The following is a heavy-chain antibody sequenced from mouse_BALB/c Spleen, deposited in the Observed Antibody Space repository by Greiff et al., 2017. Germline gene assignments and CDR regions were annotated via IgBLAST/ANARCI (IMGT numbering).Heavy chain of an antibody. Sequence: VQLQQSGPELVKPGASVKISCKASGYSFTGYFMNWVMQSHGKSLEWIGRINPYNGDTFYNQKFKGKATLTVDKSSSTAHMELRSLASEDSAVYYCAREATASAWFADWGQGTLVTVSA. J-gene: IGHJ3*01. V-gene: IGHV1-20*02. CDR3: AREATASAWFAD. CDR1: GYSFTGYF. D-gene: IGHD1-2*01. CDR2: INPYNGDT.